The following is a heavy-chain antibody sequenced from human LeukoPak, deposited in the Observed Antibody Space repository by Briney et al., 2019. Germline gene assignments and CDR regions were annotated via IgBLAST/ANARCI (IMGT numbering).Heavy chain of an antibody. D-gene: IGHD6-6*01. Sequence: SETLCLTCAVYGGSFSGYYWSWIRQPPGKGLEWIGEINHSGSTNYNPSLKSRVTISVDTSKNQFSLKLSSVTAADTAVYYCARGPLVSPWDYWGQGTLVTVSS. V-gene: IGHV4-34*01. CDR1: GGSFSGYY. J-gene: IGHJ4*02. CDR3: ARGPLVSPWDY. CDR2: INHSGST.